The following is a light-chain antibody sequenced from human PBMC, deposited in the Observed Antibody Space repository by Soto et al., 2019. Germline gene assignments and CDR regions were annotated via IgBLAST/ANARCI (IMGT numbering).Light chain of an antibody. CDR3: EAWDDGLCSAV. CDR2: SND. CDR1: SSNIGTNT. J-gene: IGLJ2*01. Sequence: QSVLTQPPAASGTPGQRVTISCSGSSSNIGTNTVNWYQQLTGTASKLLIYSNDLRPSGVPDGFSGSKFVTSDSLAISGLQSEDEDDYYCEAWDDGLCSAVFGGGTKLTVL. V-gene: IGLV1-44*01.